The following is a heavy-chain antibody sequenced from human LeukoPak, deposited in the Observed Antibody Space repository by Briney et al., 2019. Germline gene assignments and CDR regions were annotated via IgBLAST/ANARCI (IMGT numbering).Heavy chain of an antibody. D-gene: IGHD3-22*01. CDR1: GGSISRSDYY. CDR2: IYYSGHT. J-gene: IGHJ5*02. CDR3: VRDCSIDSCYQRRFDP. Sequence: PSETLSLTCTVSGGSISRSDYYWAWIRQPPGKGLEWIGNIYYSGHTYYNPSLKSRVTISADTSKNQFSLKLSSVTAADTAVYFCVRDCSIDSCYQRRFDPWGQGTLVTVSS. V-gene: IGHV4-39*07.